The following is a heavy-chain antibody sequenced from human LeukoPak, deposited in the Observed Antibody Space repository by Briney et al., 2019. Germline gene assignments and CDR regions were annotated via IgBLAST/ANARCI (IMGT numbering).Heavy chain of an antibody. CDR3: ARVSEWELLRPNYYFDY. CDR2: IYTSGST. Sequence: SETLSLTCTVSGGPISSGSYYWSWIRQPAGKGLEWIGRIYTSGSTNYNPSLKSRVTISVDTSKNQFSLKLSSVTAADTAVYYCARVSEWELLRPNYYFDYWGQGTLVTVSS. V-gene: IGHV4-61*02. J-gene: IGHJ4*02. D-gene: IGHD1-26*01. CDR1: GGPISSGSYY.